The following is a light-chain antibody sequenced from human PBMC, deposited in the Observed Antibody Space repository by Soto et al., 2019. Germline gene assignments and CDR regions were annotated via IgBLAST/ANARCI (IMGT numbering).Light chain of an antibody. CDR1: QSVLYSSNNKNY. V-gene: IGKV4-1*01. CDR3: QQYYSPST. Sequence: DIVMTQSPDSLAVSLGERATINCKSSQSVLYSSNNKNYLAWYQQKPGQPPKLLIYWASTRESGVPARFSGSGSCTDFTLTISSLQAEDVAVYYCQQYYSPSTFGQGTKVELK. J-gene: IGKJ1*01. CDR2: WAS.